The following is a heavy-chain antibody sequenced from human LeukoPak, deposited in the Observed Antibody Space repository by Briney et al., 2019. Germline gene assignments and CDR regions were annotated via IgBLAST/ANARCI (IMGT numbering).Heavy chain of an antibody. Sequence: SETLSLTCTVSGGSISSGGYYWSWIRQHPGKGLEWIGYIYYSGSTNYNPSLKSRVTISVDTSKNQFSLKLSSVTAADTAVYYCARGHYGNARPRGDYWGQGTLVTVSS. D-gene: IGHD1-1*01. CDR3: ARGHYGNARPRGDY. V-gene: IGHV4-31*03. CDR2: IYYSGST. J-gene: IGHJ4*02. CDR1: GGSISSGGYY.